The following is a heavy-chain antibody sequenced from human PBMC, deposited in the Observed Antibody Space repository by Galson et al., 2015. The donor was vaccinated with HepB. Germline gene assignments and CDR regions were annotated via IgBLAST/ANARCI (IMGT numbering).Heavy chain of an antibody. CDR2: IYWDDEK. CDR3: ARKGPGESGMDV. CDR1: GFSLSTTAEG. V-gene: IGHV2-5*02. Sequence: PALVKPTQTLTPTCTFSGFSLSTTAEGVGWIRQPPGKALEWLALIYWDDEKFYNPSLESRLTFTKDTSKNQVVLTMTNMDPVDTATYYCARKGPGESGMDVWGQGTTVTVSS. J-gene: IGHJ6*02.